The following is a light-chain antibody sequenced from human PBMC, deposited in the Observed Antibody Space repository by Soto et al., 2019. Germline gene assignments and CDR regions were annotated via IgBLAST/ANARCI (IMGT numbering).Light chain of an antibody. CDR3: SSYTSVSSLDV. V-gene: IGLV2-14*03. J-gene: IGLJ1*01. Sequence: QSALTQPASVSVSPGQSITITCTGTTSDVGSYDYVSWYQQHPGKAPKVLIYDVTIRPSGVSDRFSGSKSGNTASLTISGLQAEDEADYFCSSYTSVSSLDVFGSGTKLTLL. CDR2: DVT. CDR1: TSDVGSYDY.